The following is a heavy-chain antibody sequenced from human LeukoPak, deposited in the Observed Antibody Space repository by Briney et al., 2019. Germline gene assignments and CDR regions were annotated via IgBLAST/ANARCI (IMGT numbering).Heavy chain of an antibody. Sequence: GGSLRLSCAASGFTFSSYEMNWVRQAPGKGLEWVSYISSSGSTRYYADSVKGRFTISRDNAKNSLYLQMNSLRAEDTAVYYCARGTTALMDVWGKGTTVTVSS. V-gene: IGHV3-48*03. CDR1: GFTFSSYE. D-gene: IGHD2-21*02. CDR2: ISSSGSTR. J-gene: IGHJ6*03. CDR3: ARGTTALMDV.